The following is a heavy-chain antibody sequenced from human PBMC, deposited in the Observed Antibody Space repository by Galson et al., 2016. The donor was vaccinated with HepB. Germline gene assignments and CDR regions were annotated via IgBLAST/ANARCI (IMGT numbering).Heavy chain of an antibody. Sequence: SLRLSCAASGFTFSNYGMHCVRQAPGKGLEWVAVIWFDGSKKYYGDSVKGRFTISRDDSKDTLYLQMNSLRAEDTAVYYCARDYYYDSRGCFDYWGQGTLVTVSS. CDR1: GFTFSNYG. D-gene: IGHD3-22*01. CDR3: ARDYYYDSRGCFDY. V-gene: IGHV3-33*01. CDR2: IWFDGSKK. J-gene: IGHJ4*02.